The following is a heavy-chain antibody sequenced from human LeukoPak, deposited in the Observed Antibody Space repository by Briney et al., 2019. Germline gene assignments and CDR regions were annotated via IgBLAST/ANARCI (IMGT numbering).Heavy chain of an antibody. Sequence: GGSLRLSCAASGFTFSSYSMKWVRQAPGKGLEWGSYISSSSSTIYYADSVKGRFTISRDNAKNSLYLQMNSLRAEDTAVYYCARVFPLYVDGYNSFDYWGQGTLVTVSS. V-gene: IGHV3-48*01. CDR3: ARVFPLYVDGYNSFDY. CDR1: GFTFSSYS. D-gene: IGHD5-24*01. CDR2: ISSSSSTI. J-gene: IGHJ4*02.